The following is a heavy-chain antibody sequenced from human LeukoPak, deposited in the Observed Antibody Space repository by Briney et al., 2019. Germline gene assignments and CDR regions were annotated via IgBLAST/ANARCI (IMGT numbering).Heavy chain of an antibody. D-gene: IGHD2-2*01. CDR3: ARGGVSTRYCGVTNCYLTPIDY. CDR2: ISGNNAHK. V-gene: IGHV1-18*01. J-gene: IGHJ4*02. Sequence: ASVKVSCKASGYNFVNYAVTWVRQAPGQGLEWMGWISGNNAHKNCAQNLQDRVTMTTDTSTATAYMELRGLRSDDTAVYYCARGGVSTRYCGVTNCYLTPIDYWGQGTRVTVSS. CDR1: GYNFVNYA.